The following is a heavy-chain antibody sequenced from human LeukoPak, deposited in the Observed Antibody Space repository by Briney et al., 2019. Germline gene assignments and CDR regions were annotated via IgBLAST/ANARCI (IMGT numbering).Heavy chain of an antibody. CDR3: ARDAYYDSSGSYYYGMDV. J-gene: IGHJ6*02. CDR2: ISAYNGNT. V-gene: IGHV1-18*01. D-gene: IGHD3-22*01. Sequence: GASVKVSFKASGYTFTGYGISWVRKAPGQGLEWMGWISAYNGNTNYAQKLQGRVTMTTDTSTSTAYMELRSLRSDDTAVYYCARDAYYDSSGSYYYGMDVWGQGTTVTVSS. CDR1: GYTFTGYG.